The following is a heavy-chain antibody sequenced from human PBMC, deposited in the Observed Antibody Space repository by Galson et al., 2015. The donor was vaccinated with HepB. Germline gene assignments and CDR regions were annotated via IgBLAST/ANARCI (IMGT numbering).Heavy chain of an antibody. D-gene: IGHD6-13*01. CDR1: GFNFDDYA. CDR2: ISWNGDSV. J-gene: IGHJ4*02. CDR3: TKARAASDMNFGY. V-gene: IGHV3-9*01. Sequence: SLRLSCAVSGFNFDDYAMHWVRQAPGKGLDWVSGISWNGDSVGYADSVMGRFAISRDNAKKHLYLHMDSLRPEDTAFYYCTKARAASDMNFGYWGQGTLVIVSS.